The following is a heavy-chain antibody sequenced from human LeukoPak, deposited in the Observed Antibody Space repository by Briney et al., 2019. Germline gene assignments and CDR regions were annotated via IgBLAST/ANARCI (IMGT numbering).Heavy chain of an antibody. D-gene: IGHD2-15*01. CDR1: GFTFSSYA. CDR3: ARRGLLEAFDI. V-gene: IGHV3-30-3*01. Sequence: GGSLRLSCAASGFTFSSYAMHWVRQAPGKGLEWVAVISYDGSNKYYADSVRGRFTISRDNSRNTLYLQMNSLRAEDTAVYYCARRGLLEAFDIWGQGTMVTVSS. CDR2: ISYDGSNK. J-gene: IGHJ3*02.